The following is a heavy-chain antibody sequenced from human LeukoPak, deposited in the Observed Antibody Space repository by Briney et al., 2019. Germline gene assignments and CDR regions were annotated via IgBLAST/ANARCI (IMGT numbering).Heavy chain of an antibody. D-gene: IGHD3-3*01. CDR1: GYTFINYG. CDR2: ISNNNGNT. V-gene: IGHV1-18*01. J-gene: IGHJ4*02. Sequence: GASVKVSCTASGYTFINYGISWVRQAPGQGLEWMGWISNNNGNTNSAQKFQGRVTMTTDTSTSSAHMELSSLRSDDTAMYYCAVDEAYYYFSTGYRYFDYWGQGTLVTVSS. CDR3: AVDEAYYYFSTGYRYFDY.